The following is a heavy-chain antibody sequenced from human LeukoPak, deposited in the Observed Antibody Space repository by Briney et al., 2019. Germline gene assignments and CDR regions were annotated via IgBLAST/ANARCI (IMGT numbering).Heavy chain of an antibody. J-gene: IGHJ4*02. CDR2: ISTSDGTT. CDR3: AKGRTGFSYGYGIDY. CDR1: GFTFSSYW. V-gene: IGHV3-23*01. D-gene: IGHD5-18*01. Sequence: PGGSLRLSCAASGFTFSSYWMHWVRQAPGKGLVWVSSISTSDGTTYYADSVKGRFTISRDNSKNTLYLQMNSLRAEDAAIYYCAKGRTGFSYGYGIDYWGQGTLVTVSS.